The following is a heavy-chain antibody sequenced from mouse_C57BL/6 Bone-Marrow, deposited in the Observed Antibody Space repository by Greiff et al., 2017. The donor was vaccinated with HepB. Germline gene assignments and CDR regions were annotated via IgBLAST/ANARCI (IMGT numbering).Heavy chain of an antibody. D-gene: IGHD3-2*01. CDR2: ISSGGSYT. Sequence: EVHLVESGGDLVKPGGSLKLSCAASGFTFSSYGMSWVRQTPDKRLEWVATISSGGSYTYYPDSVKGRFTISRDNAKNTLYLQMSSLKSEDTAMYYCARHRTALVYFDYWGQGTTLTVSS. CDR1: GFTFSSYG. CDR3: ARHRTALVYFDY. J-gene: IGHJ2*01. V-gene: IGHV5-6*01.